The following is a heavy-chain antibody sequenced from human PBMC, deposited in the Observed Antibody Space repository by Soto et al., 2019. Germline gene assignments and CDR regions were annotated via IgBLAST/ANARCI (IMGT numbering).Heavy chain of an antibody. J-gene: IGHJ6*02. Sequence: GGSLRLSCAASGFTFISYAMSWVRQATGKGLEWVSAISGSGGSTYYADSVKGRFTISRDNSKNTLYLQMNSLRAEDTAVYYCAKLAGIALNYGMDVWGQGTTVTVSS. CDR3: AKLAGIALNYGMDV. CDR2: ISGSGGST. D-gene: IGHD6-13*01. CDR1: GFTFISYA. V-gene: IGHV3-23*01.